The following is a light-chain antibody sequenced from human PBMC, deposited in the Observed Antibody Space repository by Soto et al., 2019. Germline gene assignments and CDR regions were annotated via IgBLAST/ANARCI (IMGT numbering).Light chain of an antibody. CDR3: QQYNNWPPWT. Sequence: EIVMTQSPATLSVSPGERATLSCRASQSVSSNLAWYQQKPGQAPRLLIYGASTRATGIPARFSGSGSGTELNLTISSLQSEDFAVYYCQQYNNWPPWTFGQGTKEEI. CDR1: QSVSSN. CDR2: GAS. V-gene: IGKV3-15*01. J-gene: IGKJ1*01.